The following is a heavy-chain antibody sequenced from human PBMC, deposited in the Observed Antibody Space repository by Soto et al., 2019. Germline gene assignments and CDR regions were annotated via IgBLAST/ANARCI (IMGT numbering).Heavy chain of an antibody. J-gene: IGHJ5*02. Sequence: QVQLQESGPGLVKPSQTLSLTCTVSVGSISSGDYYWSWIRQPPGKGLEWIGYIYYSGSTYYNPSLKSRVTISVATSKNQYSLMLSSVTAADTAVYYCASLKLGYSTFDPWGQGTLVTGSS. CDR3: ASLKLGYSTFDP. D-gene: IGHD5-18*01. CDR2: IYYSGST. V-gene: IGHV4-30-4*01. CDR1: VGSISSGDYY.